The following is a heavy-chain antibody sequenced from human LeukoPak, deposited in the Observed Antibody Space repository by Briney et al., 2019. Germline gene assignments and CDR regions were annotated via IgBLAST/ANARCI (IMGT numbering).Heavy chain of an antibody. J-gene: IGHJ4*02. Sequence: SQSLPLTCAISGDSVSSNNVAWNWIRQSPSRGLEWLGRTYYRSKWYNDSGTSVKGRVIISPDTSKNQFSLQLNSVTPEDTGVYYCARDGSGDLLLDCWGQGTLVTVSS. CDR3: ARDGSGDLLLDC. CDR1: GDSVSSNNVA. CDR2: TYYRSKWYN. V-gene: IGHV6-1*01. D-gene: IGHD2/OR15-2a*01.